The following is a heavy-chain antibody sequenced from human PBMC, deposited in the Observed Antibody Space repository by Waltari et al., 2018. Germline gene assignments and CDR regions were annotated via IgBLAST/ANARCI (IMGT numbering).Heavy chain of an antibody. V-gene: IGHV4-38-2*02. CDR1: GYSISSGYY. CDR3: AREGENVVVVAADDAFDI. CDR2: IYHSGGS. Sequence: QVQLQESGPGLVKPSETLSLTCAVSGYSISSGYYWGWIRQPPGKGLEWIGSIYHSGGSYYNPSLKSRVAISVDTSTNQFSLKLSSVTAADTAVYYCAREGENVVVVAADDAFDIWGQGTMVTVSS. J-gene: IGHJ3*02. D-gene: IGHD2-15*01.